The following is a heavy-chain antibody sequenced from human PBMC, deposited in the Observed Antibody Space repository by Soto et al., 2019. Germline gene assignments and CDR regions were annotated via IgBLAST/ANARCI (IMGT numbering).Heavy chain of an antibody. J-gene: IGHJ4*02. CDR2: ISYDGSNK. CDR3: AKDEMVRGFIGGLKFDY. CDR1: GFTFSSYG. D-gene: IGHD3-10*01. V-gene: IGHV3-30*18. Sequence: GGSLRLSCAASGFTFSSYGMHWVRQAPGEGLEWVTLISYDGSNKYYTDSVKGRFTISRDNSKNTLYLQMNSLRAEETAVYYYAKDEMVRGFIGGLKFDYWGQGALVSVAS.